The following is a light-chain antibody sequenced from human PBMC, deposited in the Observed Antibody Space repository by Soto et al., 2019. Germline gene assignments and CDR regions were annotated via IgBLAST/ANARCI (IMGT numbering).Light chain of an antibody. J-gene: IGKJ5*01. CDR3: QQCSNWPPT. V-gene: IGKV3-11*01. CDR2: DAS. Sequence: EVVLTQSPATLSLSPGERATLSCRASQSVRTSLAWYQHKPGQAPRLVIYDASLRANGVPARFTGSGSGTDFTLTISRLEPEDFAVYYCQQCSNWPPTFGQGTRLEIK. CDR1: QSVRTS.